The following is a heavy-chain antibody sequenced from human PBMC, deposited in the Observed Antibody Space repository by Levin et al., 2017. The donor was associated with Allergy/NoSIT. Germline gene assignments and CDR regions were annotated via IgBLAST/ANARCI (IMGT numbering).Heavy chain of an antibody. CDR1: GVSFTGYH. Sequence: SQTLSLTCAVSGVSFTGYHWSWIRQSPEKGLEWIGGINHRGSINYNPSLKSRVTISIDTSKTQFSLKLISVTAADTAVYYCARGVPPVFHCSYGDCYSWGPWFDPWGQGTRVTVSS. CDR2: INHRGSI. J-gene: IGHJ5*02. D-gene: IGHD2-15*01. CDR3: ARGVPPVFHCSYGDCYSWGPWFDP. V-gene: IGHV4-34*01.